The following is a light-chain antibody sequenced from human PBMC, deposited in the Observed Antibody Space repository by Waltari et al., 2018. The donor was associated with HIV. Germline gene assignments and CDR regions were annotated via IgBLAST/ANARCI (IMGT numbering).Light chain of an antibody. V-gene: IGKV3-11*01. CDR1: QSISSY. Sequence: EIVLTQSPATLSLSPGERATLSCMASQSISSYLAWYQQKPGQAPRLLIFDASNRATGIAARFSGSGSGTDFTLTISSLEPDDFAVYYCQHRSNRPLFGQGTRLEIK. CDR2: DAS. J-gene: IGKJ5*01. CDR3: QHRSNRPL.